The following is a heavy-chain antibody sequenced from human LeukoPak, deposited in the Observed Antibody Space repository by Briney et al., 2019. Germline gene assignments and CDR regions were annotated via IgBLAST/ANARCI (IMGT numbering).Heavy chain of an antibody. J-gene: IGHJ4*02. CDR1: GFTFSSYS. Sequence: GGSLRLSCAASGFTFSSYSMNWVRQAPGKGLEWVSSISSSSSYIYYADSVKGRFTISRDNAKNSLYLQMNSLRAEDTAVYYCARDSAIFGVVRPFDYWGQGTLVTVSS. V-gene: IGHV3-21*01. D-gene: IGHD3-3*01. CDR3: ARDSAIFGVVRPFDY. CDR2: ISSSSSYI.